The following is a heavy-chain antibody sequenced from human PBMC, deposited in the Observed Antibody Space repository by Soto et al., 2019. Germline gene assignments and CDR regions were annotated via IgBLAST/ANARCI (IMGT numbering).Heavy chain of an antibody. CDR3: ARDFSPYYDFWGGESMDV. D-gene: IGHD3-3*01. Sequence: QVQLVQSGAEVKKPGASVKVSCKASGYTFTSYGISWVRQAPGQGLEWMGWISAYNGNTNYAQKLQGRVTMTTDTSTSTAYMELRSLRSDDTAVYYCARDFSPYYDFWGGESMDVWGQGTTVTVSS. J-gene: IGHJ6*02. V-gene: IGHV1-18*01. CDR1: GYTFTSYG. CDR2: ISAYNGNT.